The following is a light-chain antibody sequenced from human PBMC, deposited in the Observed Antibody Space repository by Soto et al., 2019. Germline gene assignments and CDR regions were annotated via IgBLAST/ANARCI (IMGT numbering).Light chain of an antibody. V-gene: IGKV2-30*01. CDR3: MQGTHWTET. CDR2: KVS. Sequence: DVVMTQSPLSLPVTLGQTASISFRSSERLLYSDGNTYLNWFPQRXGQSPRXXFYKVSNRDSGVPDRVSGSGAGTDCTRQISRVEAEDVGLDDCMQGTHWTETFGPGTKVDIK. J-gene: IGKJ1*01. CDR1: ERLLYSDGNTY.